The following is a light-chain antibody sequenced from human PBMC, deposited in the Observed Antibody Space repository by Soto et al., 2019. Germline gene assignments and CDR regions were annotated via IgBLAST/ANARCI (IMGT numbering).Light chain of an antibody. CDR1: QSVSSY. Sequence: EIVLNHSPATVSLSPGERATLSCWASQSVSSYLAWYQHKPGQAPRLLIYDASNRATGIPARFSGSGSGTDFTLTISSLEPEDFAVYYCQQRSNWPWTFGQGTKVDIK. CDR3: QQRSNWPWT. V-gene: IGKV3-11*01. J-gene: IGKJ1*01. CDR2: DAS.